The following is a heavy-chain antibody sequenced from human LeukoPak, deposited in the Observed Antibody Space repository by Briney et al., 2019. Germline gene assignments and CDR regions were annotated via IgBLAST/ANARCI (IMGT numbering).Heavy chain of an antibody. CDR1: GSIFSDRY. J-gene: IGHJ4*02. Sequence: PGGSLRLSCTASGSIFSDRYMHWIRQAPGKGLEWLSYISKGSDTIYYADSVKGRFTISRDNSKNSLYLQMTSLRVDDTAIYFCARDGEFTTHIDHWGQGALVTVSS. V-gene: IGHV3-11*04. CDR2: ISKGSDTI. CDR3: ARDGEFTTHIDH. D-gene: IGHD1-26*01.